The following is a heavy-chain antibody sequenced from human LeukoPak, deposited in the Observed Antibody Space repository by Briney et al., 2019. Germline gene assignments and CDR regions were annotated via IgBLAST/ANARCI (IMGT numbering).Heavy chain of an antibody. J-gene: IGHJ4*02. CDR1: GYAFTSVG. CDR3: ARAGPVSGWYFDY. D-gene: IGHD6-19*01. CDR2: ISPYNGNT. Sequence: VASAKDSCKASGYAFTSVGITWVRRTPGQGLEWMEWISPYNGNTRYAQKFQGRVAMTTDTSTTTAYMELRVLRFNDTAVYYCARAGPVSGWYFDYWGQGTLVTVSS. V-gene: IGHV1-18*01.